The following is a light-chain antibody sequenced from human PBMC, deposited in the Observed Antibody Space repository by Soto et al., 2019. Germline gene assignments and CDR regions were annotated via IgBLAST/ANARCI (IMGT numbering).Light chain of an antibody. CDR1: RTVDSSY. CDR2: GAS. V-gene: IGKV3-20*01. J-gene: IGKJ1*01. CDR3: QQYAFSPWT. Sequence: ETVLTQSPGTLSLSPGERATLSCRVSRTVDSSYLAWYQQRPGQAPRLLLYGASNRAAGIPDRFSGSGSGTDFTLTISRLQPEDFAVYYWQQYAFSPWTFGQGTKVEV.